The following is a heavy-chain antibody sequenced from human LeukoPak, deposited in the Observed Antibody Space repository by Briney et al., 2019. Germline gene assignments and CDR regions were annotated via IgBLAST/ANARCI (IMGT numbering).Heavy chain of an antibody. CDR2: ISGSGGRT. D-gene: IGHD3-22*01. Sequence: GGSLRLSCAASGFIFGTNWMSWVRQAPGKGLEWVSGISGSGGRTYYADSVKGRFTISRDNSKNTLYLQMNSLRVEDTALYYCAKDRGGVVVRVFDYWGQGTLVTVSS. V-gene: IGHV3-23*01. CDR1: GFIFGTNW. CDR3: AKDRGGVVVRVFDY. J-gene: IGHJ4*02.